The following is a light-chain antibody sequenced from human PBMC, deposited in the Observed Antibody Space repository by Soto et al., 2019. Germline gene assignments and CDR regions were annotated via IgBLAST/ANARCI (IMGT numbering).Light chain of an antibody. V-gene: IGKV3-11*01. J-gene: IGKJ5*01. CDR2: DAS. Sequence: EIVFTQSQAPLSLSPWERATLSCRAIQSVSDYLAWYQQKPGQPPRLLIYDASNRATGIPARFSGSGSGTDFTLTISSLEPEDFAVYYCQQRSNWPPITFGQGTRLEI. CDR1: QSVSDY. CDR3: QQRSNWPPIT.